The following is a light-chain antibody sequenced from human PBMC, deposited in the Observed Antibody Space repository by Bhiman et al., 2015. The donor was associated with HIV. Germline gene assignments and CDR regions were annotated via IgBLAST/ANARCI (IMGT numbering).Light chain of an antibody. CDR1: KLGDKY. CDR2: QDS. CDR3: QTWDYSSVV. J-gene: IGLJ3*02. V-gene: IGLV3-1*01. Sequence: SYELTQPPSVSVSPGQTASITCSGDKLGDKYACWYQQKPGQSPVLVIYQDSKRPSGIPERFSGSNSGSSATLTISGTQAMDEADYYCQTWDYSSVVFGGGTKLTVL.